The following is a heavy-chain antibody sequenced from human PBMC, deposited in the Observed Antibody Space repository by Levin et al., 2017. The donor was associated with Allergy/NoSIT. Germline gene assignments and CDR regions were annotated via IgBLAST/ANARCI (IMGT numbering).Heavy chain of an antibody. D-gene: IGHD5-12*01. J-gene: IGHJ4*02. CDR1: GFTFSSYS. V-gene: IGHV3-48*02. Sequence: GESLKISCAASGFTFSSYSMNWVRQAPGKGLEWVSYISSSSSTIYYADSVKGRFTISRVNAKNSLYLQMNSLRDEDTAVYYCARGQGGYSGYVGYWGQGTLVTVSS. CDR2: ISSSSSTI. CDR3: ARGQGGYSGYVGY.